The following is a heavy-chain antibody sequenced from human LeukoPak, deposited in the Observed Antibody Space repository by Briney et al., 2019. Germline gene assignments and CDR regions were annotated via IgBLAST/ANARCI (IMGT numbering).Heavy chain of an antibody. CDR2: ISSSSSYI. CDR3: ARGARYESAFDI. D-gene: IGHD5-12*01. V-gene: IGHV3-21*01. CDR1: GFTFSSYA. Sequence: GGSLRLSCAASGFTFSSYAMSWVRQAPGKGLEWVSAISSSSSYIYYADSVKGRFTISRENAKNSLYLQMNSLRAGDTAVYYCARGARYESAFDIWGQGTMVTVSS. J-gene: IGHJ3*02.